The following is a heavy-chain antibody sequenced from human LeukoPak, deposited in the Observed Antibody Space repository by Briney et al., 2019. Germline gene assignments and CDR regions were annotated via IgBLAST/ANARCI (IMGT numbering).Heavy chain of an antibody. D-gene: IGHD6-19*01. Sequence: ASVKVSCKASGFIFTGYYMHWVRQAPGQGLEWMGCINANSGGTNYAQKFQGRVTMTRDTSISTAYMDLSGLRSDDTAVYYCARDHPYSSGWYGRVEALDLWGQGTTVTVSS. V-gene: IGHV1-2*02. CDR3: ARDHPYSSGWYGRVEALDL. J-gene: IGHJ3*01. CDR2: INANSGGT. CDR1: GFIFTGYY.